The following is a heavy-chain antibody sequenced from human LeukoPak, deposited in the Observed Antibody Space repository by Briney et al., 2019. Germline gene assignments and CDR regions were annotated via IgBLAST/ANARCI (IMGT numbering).Heavy chain of an antibody. V-gene: IGHV1-2*02. J-gene: IGHJ4*02. D-gene: IGHD3-3*01. CDR3: ASYRFLEWLLDY. CDR2: INPNSGGT. CDR1: GYTFTGYY. Sequence: ASVKVSCKASGYTFTGYYMHWVRQAPRQGLEWMGWINPNSGGTNYAQKFQGRVTMTRDTSISTAYMELSRLRSDDTAVYYCASYRFLEWLLDYWGQGTLVTVSS.